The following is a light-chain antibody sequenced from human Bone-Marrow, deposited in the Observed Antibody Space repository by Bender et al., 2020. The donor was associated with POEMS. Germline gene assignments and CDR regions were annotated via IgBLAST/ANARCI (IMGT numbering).Light chain of an antibody. Sequence: QSALTQPASVSGSPGQSITISCTETSSHSGGYNYFSWYQHHPGKAPKLIIYDINKRPSGVSSRFSGSRSGTSASLAISGLQSEDEADYYCAVWDDSLNGWVFGGGTKLTVL. CDR2: DIN. V-gene: IGLV2-14*03. CDR3: AVWDDSLNGWV. CDR1: SSHSGGYNY. J-gene: IGLJ3*02.